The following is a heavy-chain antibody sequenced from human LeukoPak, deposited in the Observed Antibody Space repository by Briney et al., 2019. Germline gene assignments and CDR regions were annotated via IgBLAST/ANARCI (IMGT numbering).Heavy chain of an antibody. CDR1: GDSISTYY. Sequence: KPSETLSLTCTVSGDSISTYYWSWIRQPPGKGLEWIGYIYYSGSTNYIPSLKSRVTISVDTSKNQFSLNLTSLTAADTAVYYCAKGGKGFPLGLRFDSWGQGTLVSVSS. CDR3: AKGGKGFPLGLRFDS. V-gene: IGHV4-59*01. J-gene: IGHJ4*02. CDR2: IYYSGST. D-gene: IGHD2-21*01.